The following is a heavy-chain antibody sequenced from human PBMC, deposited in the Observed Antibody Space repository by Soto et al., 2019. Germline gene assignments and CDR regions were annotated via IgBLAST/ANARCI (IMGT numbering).Heavy chain of an antibody. V-gene: IGHV1-2*02. CDR2: INPNSGGT. D-gene: IGHD1-26*01. Sequence: GASVKVSCKASGYTFTGYYMHWVLQSPLQGLDWMGWINPNSGGTNYAQKFQGRVTMTRDTSISTAYMALTRLRSDDTAVYYCARDLAKGGGSAGFDYWGQGTLVTVSS. J-gene: IGHJ4*02. CDR3: ARDLAKGGGSAGFDY. CDR1: GYTFTGYY.